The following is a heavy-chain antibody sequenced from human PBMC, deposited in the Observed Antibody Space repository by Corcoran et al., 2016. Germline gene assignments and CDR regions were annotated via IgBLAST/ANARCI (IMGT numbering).Heavy chain of an antibody. J-gene: IGHJ4*02. CDR3: ARIPWNWNDGAQGSLVDY. CDR2: IIPIFGTA. D-gene: IGHD1-1*01. V-gene: IGHV1-69*01. Sequence: QVQLVQSGAEVKKPGSSVKVSCKASGGTFSSYAISWVRQAPGQGLEWMGGIIPIFGTANYAQKFQGRVTMTADESTSTVYMELRSLRSEDTAVYYCARIPWNWNDGAQGSLVDYWGQGTLVTGSS. CDR1: GGTFSSYA.